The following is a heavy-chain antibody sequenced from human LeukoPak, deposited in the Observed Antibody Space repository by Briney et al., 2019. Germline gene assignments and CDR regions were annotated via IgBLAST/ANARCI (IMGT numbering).Heavy chain of an antibody. CDR2: IWHDGSNS. V-gene: IGHV3-33*01. J-gene: IGHJ1*01. CDR3: VRGEYSSSWHSEYFQY. CDR1: GFSLSNFG. Sequence: GGSLRLSCAASGFSLSNFGMHWVRQAPGKGLEWLAIIWHDGSNSDYADSVKGRFTISRDNSKTTLSLQMNSLRVEDTAVYYCVRGEYSSSWHSEYFQYWGQGTLVTVSS. D-gene: IGHD6-13*01.